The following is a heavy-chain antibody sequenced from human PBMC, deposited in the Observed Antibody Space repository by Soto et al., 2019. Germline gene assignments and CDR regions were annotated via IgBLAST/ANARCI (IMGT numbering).Heavy chain of an antibody. V-gene: IGHV4-61*01. D-gene: IGHD6-19*01. CDR2: IYYSGST. Sequence: PSETLSFTCTVSGGSVSSGSYYWSWIRQPPGKGLEWIGYIYYSGSTNYNPSLKSRVTISVDTSKNQFSLILSSVTAADTAVYYCARDVYSSGWSRYWFDSWGQGTLVTVSS. CDR1: GGSVSSGSYY. J-gene: IGHJ5*01. CDR3: ARDVYSSGWSRYWFDS.